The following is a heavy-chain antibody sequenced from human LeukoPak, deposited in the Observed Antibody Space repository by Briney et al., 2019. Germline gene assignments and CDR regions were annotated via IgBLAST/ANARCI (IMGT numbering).Heavy chain of an antibody. D-gene: IGHD3-10*01. Sequence: GASVKVSCKASGFTFNAYYIHWVRQAPGQGLEWMGWINPNTGDTNFAQKFQDRVTMTRDTSISTAYIELNFLRSDDTAVFYCARGDYYGSPKVVAAWGQGTLVTVSS. J-gene: IGHJ5*02. CDR3: ARGDYYGSPKVVAA. CDR2: INPNTGDT. CDR1: GFTFNAYY. V-gene: IGHV1-2*02.